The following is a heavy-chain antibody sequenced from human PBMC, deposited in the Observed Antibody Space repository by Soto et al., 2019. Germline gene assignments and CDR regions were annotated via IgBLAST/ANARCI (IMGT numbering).Heavy chain of an antibody. CDR3: AHPIPASFEY. CDR1: GFSLTASGVG. CDR2: IYWDDDK. Sequence: QITLKESGPTLVKPTQTLTLTCTFSGFSLTASGVGVGWIRQPPGKALEWLALIYWDDDKRYSPSLRRRLTIAKDTSKNQVVITLTNVDPVETATYYCAHPIPASFEYWGQGTLVTVSS. J-gene: IGHJ4*02. V-gene: IGHV2-5*02. D-gene: IGHD6-25*01.